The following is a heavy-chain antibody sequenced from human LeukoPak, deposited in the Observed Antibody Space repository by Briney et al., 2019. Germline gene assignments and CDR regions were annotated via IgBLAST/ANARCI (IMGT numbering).Heavy chain of an antibody. CDR2: LNPGDSDI. CDR3: ARSQSSAWYY. V-gene: IGHV5-51*01. Sequence: GESLKISCKGSGYSFTSYWIGWVRQMPGKGLEWMGILNPGDSDIRYSPSSQGQVTISADRSISTAYLQWSSLTASDTAIYYCARSQSSAWYYWGQGTLVTVSS. D-gene: IGHD6-19*01. CDR1: GYSFTSYW. J-gene: IGHJ4*02.